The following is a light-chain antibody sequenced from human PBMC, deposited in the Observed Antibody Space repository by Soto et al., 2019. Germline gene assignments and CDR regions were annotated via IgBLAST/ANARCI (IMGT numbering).Light chain of an antibody. CDR1: SSDVGAYNS. CDR3: SSYTSSSTLV. CDR2: DVS. J-gene: IGLJ1*01. Sequence: QSVLTQPASVSGSPGQSITISCTGTSSDVGAYNSVAWYQHNPGKAPKLMIYDVSNRPSGVSSRFSGSKSANTASLSISGLQADDEADYYCSSYTSSSTLVLGTGTKVTV. V-gene: IGLV2-14*01.